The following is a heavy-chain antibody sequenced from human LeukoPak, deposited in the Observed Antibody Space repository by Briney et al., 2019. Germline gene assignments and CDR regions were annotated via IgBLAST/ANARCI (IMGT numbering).Heavy chain of an antibody. D-gene: IGHD6-13*01. V-gene: IGHV5-51*01. J-gene: IGHJ4*02. CDR2: IYPGDSDT. CDR1: GYSFTNYW. Sequence: GESLKISCKGSGYSFTNYWIGWVRQMPGKGLEWMGIIYPGDSDTIYSPSSQGQVTISADKSISTAYLQWSSMKASDTAIYYCARRAEAAAGDYWGQGTLVTVSS. CDR3: ARRAEAAAGDY.